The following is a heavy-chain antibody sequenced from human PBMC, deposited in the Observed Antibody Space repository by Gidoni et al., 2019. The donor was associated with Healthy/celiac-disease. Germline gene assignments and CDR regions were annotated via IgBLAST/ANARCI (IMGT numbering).Heavy chain of an antibody. CDR3: ARAVVDFWSGYFYYYGMDV. V-gene: IGHV3-30*04. Sequence: QVQLVESGGGVVQPGRSLRLSCAASGFPFSSYAMHWVRQAPGKGLEWVAVISYDGSNKYYADSVKGRFTISRDNSKNTLYLQMNSLRAEDTAVYYCARAVVDFWSGYFYYYGMDVWGQGTTVTVSS. D-gene: IGHD3-3*01. CDR1: GFPFSSYA. CDR2: ISYDGSNK. J-gene: IGHJ6*02.